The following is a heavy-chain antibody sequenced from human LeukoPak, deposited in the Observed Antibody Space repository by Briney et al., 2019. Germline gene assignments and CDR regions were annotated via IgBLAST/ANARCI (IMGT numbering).Heavy chain of an antibody. CDR1: GFTFSSYA. CDR2: ITGSDGST. D-gene: IGHD5-18*01. Sequence: GGSLRLSCAASGFTFSSYAMSWVRQAPGKGLEWVSAITGSDGSTFYADSVKGRFTISRDNDRNSLYLQMNSLRVEDTAVYYCARSARDSEYTNMDSWGQGTLVTVSS. J-gene: IGHJ4*02. CDR3: ARSARDSEYTNMDS. V-gene: IGHV3-23*01.